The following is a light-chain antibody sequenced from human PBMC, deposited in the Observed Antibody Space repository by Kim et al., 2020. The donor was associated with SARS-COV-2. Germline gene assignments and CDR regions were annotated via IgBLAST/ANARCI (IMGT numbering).Light chain of an antibody. J-gene: IGKJ2*01. CDR1: RSIGNH. CDR3: QQSDITPYT. Sequence: DIQVTQSPSSLSASVGDRVTITCRASRSIGNHLNWYQQRPGKPPNLLIYAASNLQTGVSSRFSGSESGTDFTLSIRNLQPEDSATYYCQQSDITPYTFGQGTKLEI. CDR2: AAS. V-gene: IGKV1-39*01.